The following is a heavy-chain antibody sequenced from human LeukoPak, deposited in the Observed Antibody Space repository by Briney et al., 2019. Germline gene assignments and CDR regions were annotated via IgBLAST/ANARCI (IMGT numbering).Heavy chain of an antibody. CDR3: ARGEYQLPLDY. D-gene: IGHD2-2*01. CDR1: GGSITNHY. V-gene: IGHV4-59*11. J-gene: IGHJ4*02. Sequence: PSETLSLTCTVFGGSITNHYWSWVRQTPGKGLEYIAYINYSGDINYNPSLQSRVAISIDTSKNQFSLRLSSVTAADTAVYYCARGEYQLPLDYWGQGTLVTVSS. CDR2: INYSGDI.